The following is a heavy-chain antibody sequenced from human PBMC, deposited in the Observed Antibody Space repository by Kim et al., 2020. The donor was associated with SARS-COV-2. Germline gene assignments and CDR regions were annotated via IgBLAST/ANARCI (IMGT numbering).Heavy chain of an antibody. CDR2: INHSGST. J-gene: IGHJ5*02. CDR1: GGSFSGYY. D-gene: IGHD2-2*02. CDR3: ARGVVPAAISHRWFGLYNNWFDP. V-gene: IGHV4-34*01. Sequence: SETLSLTCAVYGGSFSGYYWSWIRQPPGKGLEWIGEINHSGSTNYNPSLKSRVTISVDTSKNQFSLKLSSVTAADTAVYYCARGVVPAAISHRWFGLYNNWFDPWGQGTLVTVSS.